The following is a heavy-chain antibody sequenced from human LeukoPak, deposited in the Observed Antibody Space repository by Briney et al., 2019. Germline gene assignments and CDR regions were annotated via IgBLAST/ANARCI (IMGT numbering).Heavy chain of an antibody. CDR2: IYHTGSI. J-gene: IGHJ4*02. CDR3: ARALQTRRFDY. CDR1: GGSISSYY. V-gene: IGHV4-59*01. Sequence: SSETLSLTCTVSGGSISSYYWSWIRQPPGKGLEWIGYIYHTGSINYNPSLKSRVTISVGTSKNQFSLKVNSVTAADTAVYYCARALQTRRFDYWGQGTLVTVSS.